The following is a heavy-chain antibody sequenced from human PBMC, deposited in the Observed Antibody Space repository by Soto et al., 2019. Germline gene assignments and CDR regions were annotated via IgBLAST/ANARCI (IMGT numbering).Heavy chain of an antibody. D-gene: IGHD2-2*01. J-gene: IGHJ6*03. CDR1: GGSFSGYY. CDR2: INHSGST. V-gene: IGHV4-34*01. CDR3: ARGRMDFSSTSCYYYYYYYMDV. Sequence: SETLCLTCAVYGGSFSGYYWSWIRQPPGKGLEWIGEINHSGSTNYNPSLKSRVTISVDTSKNQFSLKLSSVTAADTAVYYCARGRMDFSSTSCYYYYYYYMDVWGKGTTVTVSS.